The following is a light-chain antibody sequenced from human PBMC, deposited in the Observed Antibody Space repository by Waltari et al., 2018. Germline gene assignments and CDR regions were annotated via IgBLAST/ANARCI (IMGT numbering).Light chain of an antibody. CDR2: GAS. CDR3: QQYNSPLKT. CDR1: LSIDDS. Sequence: DIVMTQSPATLSVSRAGIATLSCRASLSIDDSLAWYQQKPGQPPRLLIHGASTRDTGIPVRFSGSGSGTAFTLTITGLQSEDFAVYFCQQYNSPLKTFGGGTTLEVK. J-gene: IGKJ4*01. V-gene: IGKV3-15*01.